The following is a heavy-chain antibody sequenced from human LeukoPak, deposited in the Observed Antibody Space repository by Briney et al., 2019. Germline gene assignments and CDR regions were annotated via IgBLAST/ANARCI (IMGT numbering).Heavy chain of an antibody. D-gene: IGHD3-10*01. CDR1: GGSISSYY. Sequence: PSETLSLTCTVSGGSISSYYWSWIRQPAGKGLEWIGRIYTSGSTNYNPSLKSRVTMSVDTSKNQFSLKLSSVTAADTAVYYCARGASYGSGSYYNPYYYYMDVWGKGTTVTISS. J-gene: IGHJ6*03. V-gene: IGHV4-4*07. CDR3: ARGASYGSGSYYNPYYYYMDV. CDR2: IYTSGST.